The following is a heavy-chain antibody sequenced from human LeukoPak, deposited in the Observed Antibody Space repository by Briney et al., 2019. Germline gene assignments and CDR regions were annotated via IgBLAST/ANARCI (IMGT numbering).Heavy chain of an antibody. CDR1: GGTFSSYA. J-gene: IGHJ5*02. Sequence: ASVKVSCKASGGTFSSYAISWVRQAPGQGLERMGGIIPIFGTANYAQKFQGRVTITTDESTSTAYMELSSLRSEDTAVYYCARDRGSQPGGFDPWGQGTLVTVSS. D-gene: IGHD1-26*01. CDR3: ARDRGSQPGGFDP. CDR2: IIPIFGTA. V-gene: IGHV1-69*05.